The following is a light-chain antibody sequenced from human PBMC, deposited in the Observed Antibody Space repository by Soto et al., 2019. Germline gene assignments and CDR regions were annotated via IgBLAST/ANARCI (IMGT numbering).Light chain of an antibody. CDR3: QQSYSAPRLA. Sequence: DIQMTQSPSSLSASVGDRVTITCRASQSISNYLNWYQQKPGKAPKLLIYGASSLQSGVPSRFSGSGSGTDFTLTISSLQREDFATYYCQQSYSAPRLAFGGGTKVEIK. CDR1: QSISNY. CDR2: GAS. J-gene: IGKJ4*01. V-gene: IGKV1-39*01.